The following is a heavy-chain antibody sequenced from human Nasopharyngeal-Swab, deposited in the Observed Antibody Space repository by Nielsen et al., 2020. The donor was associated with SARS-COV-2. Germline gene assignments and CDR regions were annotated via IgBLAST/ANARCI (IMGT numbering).Heavy chain of an antibody. V-gene: IGHV3-30*18. CDR1: GCTFSSYG. CDR2: ISYDGSNK. CDR3: AKGLEMATADY. Sequence: GGSLRLSCAASGCTFSSYGMHWVRQAPGKGLEWVAVISYDGSNKYYADSVKGRFTISRDNSKNTLYLQMNSLRAEDTAVYYCAKGLEMATADYWGQGTLVTVSS. D-gene: IGHD5-24*01. J-gene: IGHJ4*02.